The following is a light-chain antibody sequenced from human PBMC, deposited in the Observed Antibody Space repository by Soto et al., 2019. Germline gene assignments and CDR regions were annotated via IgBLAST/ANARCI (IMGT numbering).Light chain of an antibody. Sequence: DLQMTQSPSTLSASVGDRVTITCRASQSIRSWLAWYQQKPGKAPKVLIYDASSLESGVPSRFSGSGSGTEFTLTISSLQPDDFATYYCQQYYRSSITFGQGTRLEIK. J-gene: IGKJ5*01. CDR1: QSIRSW. CDR2: DAS. CDR3: QQYYRSSIT. V-gene: IGKV1-5*01.